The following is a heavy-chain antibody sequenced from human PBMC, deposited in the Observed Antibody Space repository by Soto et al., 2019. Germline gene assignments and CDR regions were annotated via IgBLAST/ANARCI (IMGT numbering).Heavy chain of an antibody. V-gene: IGHV3-9*01. Sequence: PGGSLRLSCAASGFTFDDYAMHWVRQAPGKGLEWVSGISWNSGSIGYADSVKGRFTISRDNAKNSLYLQMNSLRAEDTALYYCAKSARYDFWRGYLYYFDYWGQGTLVTVSS. CDR3: AKSARYDFWRGYLYYFDY. CDR1: GFTFDDYA. D-gene: IGHD3-3*01. J-gene: IGHJ4*02. CDR2: ISWNSGSI.